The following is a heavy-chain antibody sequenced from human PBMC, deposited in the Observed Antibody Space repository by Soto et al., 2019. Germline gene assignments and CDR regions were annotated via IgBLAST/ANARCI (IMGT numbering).Heavy chain of an antibody. CDR3: ARDRSRDADYYYGMDV. J-gene: IGHJ6*02. CDR1: GGTFSSYA. V-gene: IGHV1-69*13. Sequence: GASVKVSCKASGGTFSSYAISWVRQAPGQGLEWMGGIIPIFGTANYAQKFQGRVTITADESTSTAYMELSSLRSEDTAVYYCARDRSRDADYYYGMDVWGQGTTVTVSS. CDR2: IIPIFGTA.